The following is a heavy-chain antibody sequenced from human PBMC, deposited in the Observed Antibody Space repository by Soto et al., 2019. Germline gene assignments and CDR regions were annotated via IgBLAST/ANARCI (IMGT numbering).Heavy chain of an antibody. CDR1: GFTFGDYA. CDR2: IRSKAYGGTT. J-gene: IGHJ4*02. D-gene: IGHD1-26*01. Sequence: PGGSLRLSCTASGFTFGDYAMSWFRQAPGKGLEWVGFIRSKAYGGTTEYAASVKGRFTISRDDSKSIAYLQMNSLKTEDTAVYYCTRDSYSGSYFPPPPFDYWGQGTLVTVSS. V-gene: IGHV3-49*03. CDR3: TRDSYSGSYFPPPPFDY.